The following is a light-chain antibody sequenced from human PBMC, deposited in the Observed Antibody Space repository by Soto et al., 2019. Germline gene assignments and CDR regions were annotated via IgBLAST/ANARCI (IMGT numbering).Light chain of an antibody. CDR1: SSDVGGYNH. CDR2: DVS. CDR3: SSYTSTNTLG. V-gene: IGLV2-14*03. Sequence: QSVLTQPASVSGSPGQSITISCTGTSSDVGGYNHVSWYQHHPGKAPKLMIYDVSNRPSGVSNRFSGSKSGNTASLTISGLQAEDEADYYCSSYTSTNTLGFGGGTKLTVL. J-gene: IGLJ2*01.